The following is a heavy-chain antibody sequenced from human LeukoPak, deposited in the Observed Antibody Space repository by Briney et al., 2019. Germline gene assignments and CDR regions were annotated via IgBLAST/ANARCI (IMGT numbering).Heavy chain of an antibody. Sequence: GGSLRLSCAASGFTFSSYGMTWVRQAPGKGLEWVSYISSSSSTIYYADSVKGRFTISRDNAKNSLYLQLNSLRAEDTAVYYCSRLKHRGYYDSSGYSSAKFDYWGQGTLVTVSS. D-gene: IGHD3-22*01. CDR1: GFTFSSYG. CDR3: SRLKHRGYYDSSGYSSAKFDY. V-gene: IGHV3-48*01. CDR2: ISSSSSTI. J-gene: IGHJ4*02.